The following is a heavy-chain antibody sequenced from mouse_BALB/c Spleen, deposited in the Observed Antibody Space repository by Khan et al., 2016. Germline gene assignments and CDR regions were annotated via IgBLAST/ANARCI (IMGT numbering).Heavy chain of an antibody. J-gene: IGHJ4*01. CDR1: GYTFSRYW. V-gene: IGHV1-9*01. CDR2: ILVGSGNT. D-gene: IGHD2-3*01. CDR3: SRSYDGTLDY. Sequence: QMQLEESGAELMKPGASVKISCKASGYTFSRYWIEWVKQRPGHGLEWIGEILVGSGNTNYNEKFKGKATFTVDISSNIAYMQLSSLTSEDSAVYYCSRSYDGTLDYWGQGTSVTVSS.